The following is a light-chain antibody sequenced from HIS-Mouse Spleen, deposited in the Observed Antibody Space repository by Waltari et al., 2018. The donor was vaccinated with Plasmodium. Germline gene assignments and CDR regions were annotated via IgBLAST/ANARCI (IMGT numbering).Light chain of an antibody. CDR2: AVS. V-gene: IGLV2-8*01. Sequence: QSALTQPPSASGSPGQSVTISCTGTSSDVGGYNYVSWYQQHPGKAPKLMIYAVSKRPPGGPERFSGSKSGNTASLTVSGLQAEDEAEYYCSSYAGSNNLVFGGGTKLTVL. CDR1: SSDVGGYNY. J-gene: IGLJ2*01. CDR3: SSYAGSNNLV.